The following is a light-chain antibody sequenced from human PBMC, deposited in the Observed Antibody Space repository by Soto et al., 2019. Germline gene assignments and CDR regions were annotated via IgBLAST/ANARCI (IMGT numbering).Light chain of an antibody. CDR2: VAS. V-gene: IGKV3-20*01. Sequence: EIVLTQSPGNLSSSPGERATLSCRASPSVRNSYLAWHQHKPGQAPRLLIYVASTRATGIPGRFSGSGSGTDFTLTISRLEPEDFAVYYCQQYGSSPWALGQGTKVEIK. CDR1: PSVRNSY. CDR3: QQYGSSPWA. J-gene: IGKJ1*01.